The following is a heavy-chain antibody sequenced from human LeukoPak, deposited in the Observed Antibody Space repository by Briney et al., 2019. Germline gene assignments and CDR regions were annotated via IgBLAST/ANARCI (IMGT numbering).Heavy chain of an antibody. J-gene: IGHJ4*02. CDR2: ISAYNGNT. Sequence: GASVKVSCKASGYTFTSYGISWVRQAPGQGLEWMGWISAYNGNTNYAQKFQGRVTITADKSTSTAYMELSSLRSEDTAVYYCARGGMDFPRQVGFDYWGQGTLVTVSS. D-gene: IGHD1-26*01. CDR3: ARGGMDFPRQVGFDY. CDR1: GYTFTSYG. V-gene: IGHV1-18*01.